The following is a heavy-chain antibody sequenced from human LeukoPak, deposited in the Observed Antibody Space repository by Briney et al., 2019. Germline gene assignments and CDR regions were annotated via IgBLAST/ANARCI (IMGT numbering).Heavy chain of an antibody. Sequence: ASVKVSCKASGGTFISYAISWVRQAPGQGLEWMGWINPNSGGTNYAQKFQGRVTMTRDTSITTAYMEMSRLRSDDTALYYCARSPHILTGENFDYWGQGTLVTVSS. CDR3: ARSPHILTGENFDY. V-gene: IGHV1-2*02. J-gene: IGHJ4*02. CDR1: GGTFISYA. CDR2: INPNSGGT. D-gene: IGHD3-9*01.